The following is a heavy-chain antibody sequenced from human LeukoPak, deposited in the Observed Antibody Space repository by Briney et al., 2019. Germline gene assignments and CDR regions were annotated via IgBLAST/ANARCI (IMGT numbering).Heavy chain of an antibody. V-gene: IGHV4-34*01. CDR3: ARGLVRGVIPYYFDY. CDR2: INHSGST. Sequence: SETLSLTCAVYGGSFSGYYWSWIRQPPGKGLEWIGKINHSGSTNYNPSLKSQVTISVDTSKNQFSLKLSSVTAADTAVYYCARGLVRGVIPYYFDYWGQGTLVTVSS. D-gene: IGHD3-10*01. CDR1: GGSFSGYY. J-gene: IGHJ4*02.